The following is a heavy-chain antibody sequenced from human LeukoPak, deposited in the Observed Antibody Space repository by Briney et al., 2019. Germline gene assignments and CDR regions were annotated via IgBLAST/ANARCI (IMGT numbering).Heavy chain of an antibody. J-gene: IGHJ4*02. CDR2: IWYDGSNK. Sequence: GGSLRLSCAASGFTFSTYGMHWVRQAPGKGLEWVAVIWYDGSNKYYADSVKGRFTISRDNSKNTLYLQINSLRAEDTAVYFCARGLWGSPNFDYWGQGTLVTVSS. V-gene: IGHV3-33*01. CDR1: GFTFSTYG. CDR3: ARGLWGSPNFDY. D-gene: IGHD2-15*01.